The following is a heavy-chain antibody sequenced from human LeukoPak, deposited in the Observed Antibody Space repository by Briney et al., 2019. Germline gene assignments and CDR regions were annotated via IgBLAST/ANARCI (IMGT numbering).Heavy chain of an antibody. D-gene: IGHD3-22*01. Sequence: SVKVSCKASGGTFSSYTISWVRQAPGQGLEWMGRIIPILGIANYAQKFQGRVTITADKSTSTAYMELSSLRSEDTAVYYCAREKYYYDSSGYGDAFDIWGQGTMVNVSS. V-gene: IGHV1-69*04. CDR3: AREKYYYDSSGYGDAFDI. CDR2: IIPILGIA. J-gene: IGHJ3*02. CDR1: GGTFSSYT.